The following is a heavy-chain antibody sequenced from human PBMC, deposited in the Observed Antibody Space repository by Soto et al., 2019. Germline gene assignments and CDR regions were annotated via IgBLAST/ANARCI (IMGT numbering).Heavy chain of an antibody. Sequence: QVQLVESGGGVVQPGRSLRLSCAASGFTFSNYAMYWVRQAPGKGLEWVAVISYDGNNKYYADSVKGRFTISRDNSKNKLSLQMNSLRAEDTAVYYCARAGCDGGTCYTLVGLRYGMDVWGQGTTVTVSS. V-gene: IGHV3-30-3*01. CDR3: ARAGCDGGTCYTLVGLRYGMDV. CDR1: GFTFSNYA. CDR2: ISYDGNNK. J-gene: IGHJ6*02. D-gene: IGHD2-15*01.